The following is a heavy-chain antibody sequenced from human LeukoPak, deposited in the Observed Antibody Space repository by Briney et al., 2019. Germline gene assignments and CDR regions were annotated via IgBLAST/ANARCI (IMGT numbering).Heavy chain of an antibody. D-gene: IGHD6-13*01. J-gene: IGHJ6*03. Sequence: SETLSLTCTISGGFVSDYYWSWIRQSPGKGLECIGYIYYTGSTTYNPSLKSRVTISVDTSKNQFSLNLSSVTAADTAVYYCARASYSSSWECYYNYYMDVWGKGTTVTISS. CDR1: GGFVSDYY. CDR2: IYYTGST. CDR3: ARASYSSSWECYYNYYMDV. V-gene: IGHV4-59*02.